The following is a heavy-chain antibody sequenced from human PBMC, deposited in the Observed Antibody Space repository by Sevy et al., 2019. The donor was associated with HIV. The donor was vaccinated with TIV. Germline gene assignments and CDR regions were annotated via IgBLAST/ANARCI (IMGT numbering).Heavy chain of an antibody. Sequence: SETLSLTCTVSGYSISSGYYCAWLRPPPEKGLEWIGTLSHSGNTNYNPSLRSRVTISVDTSNNQFSLRLNSMTAADSAVYYCARGGSDTSNFAYWGQGTLVTVSS. J-gene: IGHJ4*02. V-gene: IGHV4-38-2*02. CDR2: LSHSGNT. CDR1: GYSISSGYY. CDR3: ARGGSDTSNFAY. D-gene: IGHD2-2*01.